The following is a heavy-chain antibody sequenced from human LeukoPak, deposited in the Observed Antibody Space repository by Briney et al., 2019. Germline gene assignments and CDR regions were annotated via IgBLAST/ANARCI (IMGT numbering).Heavy chain of an antibody. Sequence: SETLSLTCTVSGGSISSGGYYWSWIRQHPGKGLEWIGYIYYSGSTYYNPSLKSRVTISVDTSKNQFSLKLSSVTAADTAVYYCARVGVYDILTGRTFPYYSDYWGQGTLVTVSS. CDR3: ARVGVYDILTGRTFPYYSDY. V-gene: IGHV4-31*03. CDR2: IYYSGST. D-gene: IGHD3-9*01. J-gene: IGHJ4*02. CDR1: GGSISSGGYY.